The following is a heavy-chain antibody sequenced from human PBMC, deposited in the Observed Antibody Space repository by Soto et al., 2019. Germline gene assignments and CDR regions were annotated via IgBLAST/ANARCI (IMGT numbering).Heavy chain of an antibody. CDR3: ARLRDGQQGYGMDV. D-gene: IGHD6-13*01. CDR1: VDSFTSHW. Sequence: CESLKISCKSPVDSFTSHWITWVRQMPGKDLERFGRIDASDSYTNYSPSFQGHVTISADKSISTAYLQWSRLKASDTAMYYCARLRDGQQGYGMDVWGQGTTVTVS. CDR2: IDASDSYT. J-gene: IGHJ6*02. V-gene: IGHV5-10-1*01.